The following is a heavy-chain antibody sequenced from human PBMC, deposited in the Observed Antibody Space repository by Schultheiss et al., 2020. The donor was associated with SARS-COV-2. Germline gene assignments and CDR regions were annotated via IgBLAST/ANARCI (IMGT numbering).Heavy chain of an antibody. J-gene: IGHJ4*02. Sequence: ASVKVSCKASGYTFTSYGISWVRQAPGQGLEWMGWISAYNGNTNYAQKLQGRVTMTTDTSTSTAYMELRSLRSDDTAVYYCARGSRDIVVVTAMPFDYWGQGTLVTGSS. CDR1: GYTFTSYG. D-gene: IGHD2-21*02. CDR3: ARGSRDIVVVTAMPFDY. CDR2: ISAYNGNT. V-gene: IGHV1-18*01.